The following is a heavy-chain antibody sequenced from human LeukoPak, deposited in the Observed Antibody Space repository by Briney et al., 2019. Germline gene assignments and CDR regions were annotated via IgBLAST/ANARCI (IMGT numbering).Heavy chain of an antibody. V-gene: IGHV1-18*01. CDR3: ARAHRRFFSSSWYGMDV. J-gene: IGHJ6*02. CDR1: GYTFTSYG. Sequence: ASVKVSCKASGYTFTSYGISWVRQAPGQGLEWMGWISAYNGNTNYAQKLQGRVTMTTDTSTSTAYMELRSLRSDDTAVYYCARAHRRFFSSSWYGMDVWGQGTTVTVSS. CDR2: ISAYNGNT. D-gene: IGHD6-13*01.